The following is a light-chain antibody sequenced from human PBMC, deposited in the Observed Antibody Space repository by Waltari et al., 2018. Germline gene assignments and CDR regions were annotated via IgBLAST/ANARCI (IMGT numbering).Light chain of an antibody. J-gene: IGKJ1*01. CDR2: GPS. V-gene: IGKV3-20*01. CDR1: QSVSRW. Sequence: ILLTQPPGSLSVSSGERATLSCRASQSVSRWLAWYQQKPGQPPRLLIYGPSSRATGIPDRFSGSGSGTDFSLTISRLEPEDFAVYYCQKYGTLPATFGQGTRVEVK. CDR3: QKYGTLPAT.